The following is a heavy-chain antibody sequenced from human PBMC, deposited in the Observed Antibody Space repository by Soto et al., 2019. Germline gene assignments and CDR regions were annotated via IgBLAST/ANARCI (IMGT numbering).Heavy chain of an antibody. Sequence: EVQLVESGGGLIQPGGSLRLSCAASGFTVSSNYMSWVRQAPGKGLEWVSVIYSGGSTYYADSVKGRFTISRHNSKTTLYLQMNSRRAEDTAVYYCARDRVESGYQEYFQHWGQGTLVTVSS. D-gene: IGHD3-22*01. CDR3: ARDRVESGYQEYFQH. CDR1: GFTVSSNY. V-gene: IGHV3-53*01. CDR2: IYSGGST. J-gene: IGHJ1*01.